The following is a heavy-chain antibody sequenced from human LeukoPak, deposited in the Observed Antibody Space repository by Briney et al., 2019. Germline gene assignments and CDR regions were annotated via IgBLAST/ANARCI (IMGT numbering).Heavy chain of an antibody. CDR3: ARDLASPPSGNAYYYDSSGYYYDY. CDR1: GYTFTAYY. J-gene: IGHJ4*02. Sequence: ASVTVSFKACGYTFTAYYMHWVRQPPGQGLEWMGWINPNSGGTNYAQKFHGRVTMNRGTSISTADMELSRLRSDDTAVYYCARDLASPPSGNAYYYDSSGYYYDYWGQGTLVTVSS. D-gene: IGHD3-22*01. CDR2: INPNSGGT. V-gene: IGHV1-2*02.